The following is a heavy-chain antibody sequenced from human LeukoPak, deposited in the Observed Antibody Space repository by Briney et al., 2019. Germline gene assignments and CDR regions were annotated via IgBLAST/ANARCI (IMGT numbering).Heavy chain of an antibody. J-gene: IGHJ6*02. Sequence: PGGSLRLSCAASGFTFNSYGMHWVRQAPGEGLEWVAVIWYDGSNKYYADSVKGRFTISRDNSKNTLYLQMNSLRAEDTAAYYCARESGNGYSSGWYPFYYYGMDVWGQGTTVTVSS. D-gene: IGHD6-19*01. CDR1: GFTFNSYG. V-gene: IGHV3-33*01. CDR2: IWYDGSNK. CDR3: ARESGNGYSSGWYPFYYYGMDV.